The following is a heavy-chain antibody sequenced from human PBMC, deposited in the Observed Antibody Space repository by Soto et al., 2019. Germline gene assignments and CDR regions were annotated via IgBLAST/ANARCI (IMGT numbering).Heavy chain of an antibody. V-gene: IGHV3-21*03. D-gene: IGHD6-19*01. CDR1: GFTFTSDS. J-gene: IGHJ4*02. CDR2: ISSHGRDI. Sequence: EVPLVESGGGLVKPGGSVRLSCEASGFTFTSDSMTWVRQALGKGLEWVSSISSHGRDIFYADSVKGRFTIYRDNAKDSLHLQMNSLTGEESAVYYCARGAALAGKLDLWGQGTLVTVSS. CDR3: ARGAALAGKLDL.